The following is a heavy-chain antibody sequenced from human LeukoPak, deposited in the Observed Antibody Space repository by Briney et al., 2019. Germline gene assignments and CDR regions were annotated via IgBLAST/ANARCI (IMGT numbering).Heavy chain of an antibody. CDR3: ARLGAGPTYYDFWSGYSSFYFDY. J-gene: IGHJ4*02. Sequence: SETLSLTCIVSGGSTCGGNYYWGWIRRPPGKGLEWIGGISSSGNTYYNPSLKSRITISIDTSKNHFSLKLSSVTAADTAVYYCARLGAGPTYYDFWSGYSSFYFDYWGQGTLVTVSS. CDR2: ISSSGNT. V-gene: IGHV4-39*02. CDR1: GGSTCGGNYY. D-gene: IGHD3-3*01.